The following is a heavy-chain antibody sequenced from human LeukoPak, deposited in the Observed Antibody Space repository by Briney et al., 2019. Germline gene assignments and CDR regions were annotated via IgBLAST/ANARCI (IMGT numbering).Heavy chain of an antibody. V-gene: IGHV3-7*03. Sequence: GGSLRLSCAASGFTFSSYWMSWVRQAPGKGLEWVANIKQDGSEKYYVDYVKGRFTISRDNAKDSLYLQMNSLRAEDTALYYCAKAALVTIFDYWGQGTLVTVSS. CDR2: IKQDGSEK. D-gene: IGHD2-21*02. CDR3: AKAALVTIFDY. J-gene: IGHJ4*02. CDR1: GFTFSSYW.